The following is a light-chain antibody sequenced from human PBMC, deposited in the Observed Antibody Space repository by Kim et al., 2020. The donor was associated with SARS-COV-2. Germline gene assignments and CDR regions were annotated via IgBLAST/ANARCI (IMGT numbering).Light chain of an antibody. Sequence: SYELTQPPSVSVSPGQTASITCSGDKLGDKYACWYRQKPGQSPVLVIYQDSKRPSGIPERFSGSNSGNTATLTISGTQAMDEADYYCQAWDSSTAWVFGGGTKLTVL. CDR1: KLGDKY. CDR2: QDS. J-gene: IGLJ3*02. V-gene: IGLV3-1*01. CDR3: QAWDSSTAWV.